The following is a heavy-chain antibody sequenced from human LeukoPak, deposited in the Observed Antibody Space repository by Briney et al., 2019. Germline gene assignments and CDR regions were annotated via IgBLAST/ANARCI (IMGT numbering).Heavy chain of an antibody. J-gene: IGHJ4*02. CDR2: INHSGST. Sequence: SETVSPTCAVYGGSFSGYYWSWIRQPPGKGLEWIGEINHSGSTNYIPSLKSRVTISVDTSKNQFSLKLSSVTAADTAVYYCAILPRDYWGQGTLVTVSS. CDR3: AILPRDY. CDR1: GGSFSGYY. V-gene: IGHV4-34*01.